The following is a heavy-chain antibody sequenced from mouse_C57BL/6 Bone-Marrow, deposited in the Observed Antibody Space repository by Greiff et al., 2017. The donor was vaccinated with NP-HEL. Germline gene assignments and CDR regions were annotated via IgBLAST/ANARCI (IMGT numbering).Heavy chain of an antibody. V-gene: IGHV7-1*01. CDR3: ARDAPSHYYGSSYWYFDG. Sequence: EVMLVESGGGLVQSGRSLRLSCATSGFTFSDFYMEWVRQAPGKGLEWIAASRTKANDYTTEYSASVKGRFIVSRDTSQSILYLQMNALRAEDTAIYYCARDAPSHYYGSSYWYFDGWGTGTTVTVSS. J-gene: IGHJ1*03. CDR2: SRTKANDYTT. D-gene: IGHD1-1*01. CDR1: GFTFSDFY.